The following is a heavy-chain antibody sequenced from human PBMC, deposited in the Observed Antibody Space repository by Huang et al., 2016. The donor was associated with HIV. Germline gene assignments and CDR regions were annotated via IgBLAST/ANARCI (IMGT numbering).Heavy chain of an antibody. CDR2: SDYSGST. J-gene: IGHJ4*02. Sequence: QVQLQESGPGLVKPSETLSLTCTVSGGSISTHSWRWIRQPPGKGREGIGRSDYSGSTNDSPPLTSRVTILLDTSKNQFSLRVNSVTAADTAMYYCARDHHDFWRGYRRMYFFDHWGQGTLVTVSS. CDR1: GGSISTHS. CDR3: ARDHHDFWRGYRRMYFFDH. D-gene: IGHD3-3*01. V-gene: IGHV4-59*11.